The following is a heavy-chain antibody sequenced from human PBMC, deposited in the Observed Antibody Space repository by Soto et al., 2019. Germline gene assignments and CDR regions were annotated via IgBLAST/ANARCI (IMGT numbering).Heavy chain of an antibody. J-gene: IGHJ4*02. CDR2: ISTVPDIT. D-gene: IGHD4-17*01. Sequence: EVQLVESGGGFTQAGGALRLSCGALGVKFRDYRFNWDRQGPGRGLEWIAFISTVPDITYYADSVKGRFAISRDNAENSVFLQMNSLRDEDTAVYYCAKDRWVTTRSFDFWGQGTLVAVS. CDR1: GVKFRDYR. V-gene: IGHV3-48*02. CDR3: AKDRWVTTRSFDF.